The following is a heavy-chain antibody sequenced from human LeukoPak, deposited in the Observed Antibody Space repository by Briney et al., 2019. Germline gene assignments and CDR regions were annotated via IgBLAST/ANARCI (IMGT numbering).Heavy chain of an antibody. CDR3: ARERRAVDINWFDS. CDR1: GFTFSSYG. J-gene: IGHJ5*01. Sequence: PGGSLRLSCAASGFTFSSYGFNWVRQAPGKGLEGGSYIGSSSSAIFYEDSVKGRFSISRDNAKNSLYLQMNSLRAEDTAVYYCARERRAVDINWFDSWGQGTLVTVSS. D-gene: IGHD3/OR15-3a*01. V-gene: IGHV3-48*04. CDR2: IGSSSSAI.